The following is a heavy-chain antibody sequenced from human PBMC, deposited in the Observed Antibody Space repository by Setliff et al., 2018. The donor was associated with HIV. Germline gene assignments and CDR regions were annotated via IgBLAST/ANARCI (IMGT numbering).Heavy chain of an antibody. CDR3: LVVEPAVHSSGDFQH. CDR2: FDPEDGET. J-gene: IGHJ1*01. Sequence: ASVKVSCKVSGYTLTELSMHWVRQAPGKGLEWMGGFDPEDGETIYAQKFQGRVTMTEDTSTDTAYMDLSSLRSEDTAVYYCLVVEPAVHSSGDFQHWGQGTLVTVSS. V-gene: IGHV1-24*01. CDR1: GYTLTELS. D-gene: IGHD2-2*01.